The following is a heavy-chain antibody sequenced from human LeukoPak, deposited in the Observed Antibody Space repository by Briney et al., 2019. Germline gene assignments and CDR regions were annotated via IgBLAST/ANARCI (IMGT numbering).Heavy chain of an antibody. CDR2: IYPGDSDT. CDR3: ARDYYDSSGYYYY. D-gene: IGHD3-22*01. V-gene: IGHV5-51*01. CDR1: GHSFTSYW. Sequence: GESLKISCKGSGHSFTSYWIGWVRQMPGKGLEWMGIIYPGDSDTRYSPSFQGQVTISADKSISTAYLQWSSLKASDTAMYYCARDYYDSSGYYYYWGQGTLVTVSS. J-gene: IGHJ4*02.